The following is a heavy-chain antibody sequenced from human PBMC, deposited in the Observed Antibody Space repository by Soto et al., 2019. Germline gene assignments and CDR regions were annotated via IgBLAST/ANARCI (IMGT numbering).Heavy chain of an antibody. CDR1: GGSISSSNW. J-gene: IGHJ4*02. V-gene: IGHV4-4*02. CDR3: ARDGPAYYDSSGYYRDYYFDY. Sequence: QVQLQESGPGLVKPSGTLSLTCAVSGGSISSSNWWSWVRQPPGKGLEWIGEIYHSGSTNYNPSLKSRVTISVDKSKNQFSLKLSSVTAADTAVYYCARDGPAYYDSSGYYRDYYFDYWGQGTLVTVSS. CDR2: IYHSGST. D-gene: IGHD3-22*01.